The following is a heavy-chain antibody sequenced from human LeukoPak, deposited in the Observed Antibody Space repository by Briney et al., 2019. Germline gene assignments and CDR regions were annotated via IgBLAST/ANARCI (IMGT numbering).Heavy chain of an antibody. D-gene: IGHD1-7*01. J-gene: IGHJ6*02. V-gene: IGHV1-18*01. CDR2: ISAYNGNT. Sequence: GASVKVSCTASGYTFTSYGISWVRQAPGQGLEWMGWISAYNGNTNYAQKLQGRVTMTTDTSTSTAYMELRSLRSDDTAVYYCARDLITGTTASYYYYYYGMDVWGQGTTVTVSS. CDR3: ARDLITGTTASYYYYYYGMDV. CDR1: GYTFTSYG.